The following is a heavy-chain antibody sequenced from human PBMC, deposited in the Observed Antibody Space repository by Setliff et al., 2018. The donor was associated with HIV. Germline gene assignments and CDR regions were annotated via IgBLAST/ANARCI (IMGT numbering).Heavy chain of an antibody. CDR2: VYLSGGT. V-gene: IGHV4-4*07. J-gene: IGHJ4*02. CDR3: ARDLRGTQSSDY. CDR1: SDSIRAYF. D-gene: IGHD1-1*01. Sequence: SETLSLTCTVSSDSIRAYFWTWVRQPAGKGLEWIGHVYLSGGTNSNPSLKSRVTISVDTSKNQFSLKLRSVTAADTAVYYCARDLRGTQSSDYWGQGTLVTVSS.